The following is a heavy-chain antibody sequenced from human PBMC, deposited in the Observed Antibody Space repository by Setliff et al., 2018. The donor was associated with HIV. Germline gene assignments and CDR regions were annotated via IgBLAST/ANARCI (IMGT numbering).Heavy chain of an antibody. CDR1: GGSISSGSYY. Sequence: SETLSLTCTVSGGSISSGSYYWSWIRQPAGKGLEWIGRIYISGSTNYNPSLESRVTISLDTSKNQFSLKLGSVTAADTAVYYCAREDYYDSSGYAFDIWGQGTMVT. CDR3: AREDYYDSSGYAFDI. CDR2: IYISGST. J-gene: IGHJ3*02. V-gene: IGHV4-61*02. D-gene: IGHD3-22*01.